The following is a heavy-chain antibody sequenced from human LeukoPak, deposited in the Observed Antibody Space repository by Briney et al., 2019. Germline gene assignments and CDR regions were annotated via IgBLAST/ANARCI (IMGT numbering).Heavy chain of an antibody. J-gene: IGHJ4*02. D-gene: IGHD3-22*01. V-gene: IGHV4-34*12. CDR2: VILGGTT. Sequence: SETLSLTCAVYGGSFSGYYWSWIRQPPGKGLEWIGEVILGGTTNDQPSLKSRVTISVDTPKNQFSLKLSAVTAADTAVYYCARRMAPYYYDSSGYYRYYFDYGGGGTLVTVS. CDR3: ARRMAPYYYDSSGYYRYYFDY. CDR1: GGSFSGYY.